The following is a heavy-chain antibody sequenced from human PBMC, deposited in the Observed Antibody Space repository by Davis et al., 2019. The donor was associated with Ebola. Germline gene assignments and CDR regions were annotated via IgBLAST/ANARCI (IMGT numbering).Heavy chain of an antibody. CDR2: IYYTGSA. D-gene: IGHD3-10*01. Sequence: PSETLSLTCTVSGVSISRHYWSWIRQPPGKRLEWIGPIYYTGSAYYNSSLASRATISVYTSKNQFSLKLTSVTAADTAMYYCSERGSSVWGQGTLVTVSS. V-gene: IGHV4-59*03. CDR3: SERGSSV. J-gene: IGHJ4*02. CDR1: GVSISRHY.